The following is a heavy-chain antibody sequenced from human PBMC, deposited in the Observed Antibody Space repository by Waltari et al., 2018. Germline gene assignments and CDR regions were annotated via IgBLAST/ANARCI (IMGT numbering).Heavy chain of an antibody. V-gene: IGHV3-13*01. CDR1: GFTFSSYD. Sequence: EVQLVESGGGLVQPGGSLRLSCAASGFTFSSYDMHWVRQATGKGLEWVSAIGTAGDTYYPGSVKGRFTISRENAKKSLYLQMNSLRAGDTAVYYCARAITIFGVVGRLDYYYYMDVWGKGTTVTVSS. D-gene: IGHD3-3*01. J-gene: IGHJ6*03. CDR3: ARAITIFGVVGRLDYYYYMDV. CDR2: IGTAGDT.